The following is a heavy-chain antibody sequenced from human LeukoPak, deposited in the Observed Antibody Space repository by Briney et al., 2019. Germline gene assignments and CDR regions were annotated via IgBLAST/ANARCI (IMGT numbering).Heavy chain of an antibody. CDR3: ARDGNTARDY. CDR1: GFTFDDYA. D-gene: IGHD5-18*01. CDR2: ISWNSGSI. V-gene: IGHV3-9*01. Sequence: PGGSLRLSCAASGFTFDDYAMHWVRQAPGKGLEWVSGISWNSGSIGYADSVKGRFTISRDNAKNSLYLQMNSLRAEDTAVYYCARDGNTARDYWGQGTLVTVSP. J-gene: IGHJ4*02.